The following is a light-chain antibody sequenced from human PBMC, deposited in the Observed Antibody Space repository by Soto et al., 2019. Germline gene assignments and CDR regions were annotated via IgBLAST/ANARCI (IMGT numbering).Light chain of an antibody. V-gene: IGLV2-23*01. J-gene: IGLJ2*01. Sequence: QSVLTQPASVSGSPGQSITISCTGTSSDVGNYNLVSWYHHHPGKAPKLMIYEGSKRPSGVSNRFSGSKSGNTASLTISGLQAEDEADYYCCSYAGTSTPVVFGGGTKLTVL. CDR3: CSYAGTSTPVV. CDR1: SSDVGNYNL. CDR2: EGS.